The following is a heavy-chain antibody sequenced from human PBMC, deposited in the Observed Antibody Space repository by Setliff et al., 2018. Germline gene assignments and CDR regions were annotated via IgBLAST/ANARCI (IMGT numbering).Heavy chain of an antibody. Sequence: LSLTCTVSGASVSGNSYYWGWIRQPPGKGLEWIGRIRSKANSNTLEYAVSLKGRVTISRDDSKNSLYLQMNSLKTEDTAIYYCARYSKLPHAFDVWGQGTMVTVSS. CDR1: GASVSGNSYY. J-gene: IGHJ3*01. CDR3: ARYSKLPHAFDV. V-gene: IGHV3-72*01. D-gene: IGHD2-21*01. CDR2: IRSKANSNTL.